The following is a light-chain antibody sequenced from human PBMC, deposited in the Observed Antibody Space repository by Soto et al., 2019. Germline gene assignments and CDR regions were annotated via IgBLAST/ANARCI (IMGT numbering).Light chain of an antibody. CDR3: QQRSNWPPSIT. CDR1: QSVTTY. V-gene: IGKV3-11*01. J-gene: IGKJ5*01. CDR2: DAS. Sequence: EIVMTQSPVTLSLSPGERANISCRASQSVTTYLAWYQQKPGQAPRLLIYDASDRATGIPARFSGSGSGTDFTLTISSLEPEDFAVYYCQQRSNWPPSITFGQGTRLEIK.